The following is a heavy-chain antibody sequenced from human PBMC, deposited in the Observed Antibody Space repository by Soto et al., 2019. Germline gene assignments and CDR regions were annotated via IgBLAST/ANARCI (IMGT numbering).Heavy chain of an antibody. CDR1: GFTFSDYF. CDR2: INNDATYR. V-gene: IGHV3-11*06. D-gene: IGHD3-3*01. CDR3: GKGDTIFGVVDG. J-gene: IGHJ4*02. Sequence: AGGSLRLSCAGSGFTFSDYFITWIRQAPGKGLEWISYINNDATYRKYADSVKGRFTVSRDNAKNSVFLQMNSLRHEDTALYYCGKGDTIFGVVDGWGPGTLVTVSS.